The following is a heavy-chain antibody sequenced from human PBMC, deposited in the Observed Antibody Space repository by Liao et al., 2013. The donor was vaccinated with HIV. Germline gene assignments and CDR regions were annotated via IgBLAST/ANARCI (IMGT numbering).Heavy chain of an antibody. Sequence: QLQLQESGPGLVKASETLSLTCTVSGGSISSSFYYWGWIRQPPGKGLEWIGSIYYSGSTYYNPSLKSRVTISVDTSKNQFSLKLSSVTAADTAVYYCARDRGNYEPCSSTSCYEVGHAFDIWVQGTMVTSLQ. CDR2: IYYSGST. V-gene: IGHV4-39*07. J-gene: IGHJ3*02. CDR1: GGSISSSFYY. D-gene: IGHD2-2*01. CDR3: ARDRGNYEPCSSTSCYEVGHAFDI.